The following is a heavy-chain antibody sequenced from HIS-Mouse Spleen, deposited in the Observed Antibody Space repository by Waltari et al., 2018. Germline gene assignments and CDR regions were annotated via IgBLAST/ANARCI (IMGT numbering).Heavy chain of an antibody. D-gene: IGHD6-13*01. CDR1: GGSISSSSFS. CDR2: VYYSGST. V-gene: IGHV4-39*07. J-gene: IGHJ2*01. Sequence: QLQLQESGPGLVKPSETLSLTCPVSGGSISSSSFSLGWIPQPPGKGLEWIGSVYYSGSTYYNPSLKSRVTISVDTSKNQFSLKLSSVTAADTAVYYCAREIPYSSSWYDWYFDLWGRGTLVTVSS. CDR3: AREIPYSSSWYDWYFDL.